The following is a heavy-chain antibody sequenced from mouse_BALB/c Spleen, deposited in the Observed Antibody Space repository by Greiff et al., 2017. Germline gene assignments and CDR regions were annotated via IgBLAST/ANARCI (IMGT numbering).Heavy chain of an antibody. CDR3: ARFLLSWHFDV. V-gene: IGHV1-55*01. CDR1: GYNFTSYW. D-gene: IGHD1-1*02. Sequence: QVQLQQPGAELVKPGTSVKLSCKASGYNFTSYWINWVKLRPGQGLEWIGDIYPGSGSTNYNEKFKSKATLTVDTSSSTAYMQLSSLASEDSALYYCARFLLSWHFDVWGAGTTAPVAS. J-gene: IGHJ1*01. CDR2: IYPGSGST.